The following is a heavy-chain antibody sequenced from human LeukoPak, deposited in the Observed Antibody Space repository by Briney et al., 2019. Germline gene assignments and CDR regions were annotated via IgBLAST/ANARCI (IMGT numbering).Heavy chain of an antibody. Sequence: ASVKLSCKASGYTFTGYYMHWVRQAPGQGLEWMGWINPTSGGTKYAQKFQGRVTMTRDTSISTAYMELSRLRSDDTAVYYCARSQWLIDASIDYWGQGTLVTVSS. J-gene: IGHJ4*02. D-gene: IGHD6-19*01. CDR3: ARSQWLIDASIDY. CDR2: INPTSGGT. CDR1: GYTFTGYY. V-gene: IGHV1-2*02.